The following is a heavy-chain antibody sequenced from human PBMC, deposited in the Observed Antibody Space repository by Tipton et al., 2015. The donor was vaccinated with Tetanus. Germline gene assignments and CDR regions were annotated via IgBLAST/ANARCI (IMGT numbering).Heavy chain of an antibody. Sequence: SLRLSCAASGFTLSSHAMSWVRQAPGKGLEWVSGISGSGGSTNYADSVKGRFTISRDNSKNTLYVQMNSLRAADTAVYYCAKIPCGGDCYRCGMDVWGQGTTVTVSS. V-gene: IGHV3-23*01. D-gene: IGHD2-21*02. CDR1: GFTLSSHA. CDR2: ISGSGGST. CDR3: AKIPCGGDCYRCGMDV. J-gene: IGHJ6*02.